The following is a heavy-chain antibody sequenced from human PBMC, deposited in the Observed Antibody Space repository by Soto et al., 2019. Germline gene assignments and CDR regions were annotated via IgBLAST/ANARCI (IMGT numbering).Heavy chain of an antibody. V-gene: IGHV3-23*01. CDR3: AKEVSYDILTGYYRRPMNV. D-gene: IGHD3-9*01. J-gene: IGHJ6*04. CDR2: MSGSGGST. Sequence: GGSLILSCAASGFIFSSHAMSSVRQAPGNGLDWVSAMSGSGGSTYYEDSVKGRFNISRDNSKNTLYLQMNSLRAEDTAVYYCAKEVSYDILTGYYRRPMNVWGKGTTVTVST. CDR1: GFIFSSHA.